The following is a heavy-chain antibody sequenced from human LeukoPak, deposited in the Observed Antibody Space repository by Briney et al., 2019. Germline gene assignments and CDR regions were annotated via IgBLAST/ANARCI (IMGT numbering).Heavy chain of an antibody. CDR1: GFTFSSYS. CDR2: ISSSSSYI. CDR3: ARAPRLQLPDY. J-gene: IGHJ4*02. Sequence: GGSLRLSCAASGFTFSSYSMNWVRQAPGKGLEWFSSISSSSSYIYYADSVKGRFTISRDNAKNSLYLQMNSLRAEDTAVYYCARAPRLQLPDYWGQGTLVTVSS. D-gene: IGHD6-25*01. V-gene: IGHV3-21*01.